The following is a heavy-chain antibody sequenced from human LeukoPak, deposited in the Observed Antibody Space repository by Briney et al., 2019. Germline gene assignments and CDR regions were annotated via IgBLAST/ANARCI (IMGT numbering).Heavy chain of an antibody. CDR1: GGSFSSEA. CDR3: GRKAGACGGGSCYSIDY. CDR2: IIPIFGTT. J-gene: IGHJ4*02. D-gene: IGHD2-15*01. V-gene: IGHV1-69*05. Sequence: SVKVSCXAFGGSFSSEAISWVRRAPGQGLEWMGGIIPIFGTTNYAQKFQGRVTITTDESTSTAYMEVSSLRSEDTAVYYCGRKAGACGGGSCYSIDYWGQGTLVTVSS.